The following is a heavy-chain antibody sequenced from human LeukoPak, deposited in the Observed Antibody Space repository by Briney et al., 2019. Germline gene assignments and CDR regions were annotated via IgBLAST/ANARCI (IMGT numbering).Heavy chain of an antibody. Sequence: GGSLRLSCAASGFTFDDYAMHWVRQAPGKGLEWVSGISWNGNSIDYADSVKGRFTISRDNSKNTLYLQMNSLRAEDTAVYYCARAPVTKYYFDYWGQGTLVTVSS. D-gene: IGHD4-17*01. J-gene: IGHJ4*02. CDR1: GFTFDDYA. CDR2: ISWNGNSI. CDR3: ARAPVTKYYFDY. V-gene: IGHV3-9*01.